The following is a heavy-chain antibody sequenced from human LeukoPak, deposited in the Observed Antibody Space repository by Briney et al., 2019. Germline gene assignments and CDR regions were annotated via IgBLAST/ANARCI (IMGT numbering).Heavy chain of an antibody. CDR1: GYTFSDYY. V-gene: IGHV1-2*02. Sequence: ASVNVSFKATGYTFSDYYMHWVRQAPGQGLDWMGWINPNSGGTNYAQKFQGRVTMTRDMSISTAYMEVSRLTSDDTAVYYCARATIADSSTYYIDYWGLGTLVTVSS. D-gene: IGHD3-22*01. J-gene: IGHJ4*02. CDR2: INPNSGGT. CDR3: ARATIADSSTYYIDY.